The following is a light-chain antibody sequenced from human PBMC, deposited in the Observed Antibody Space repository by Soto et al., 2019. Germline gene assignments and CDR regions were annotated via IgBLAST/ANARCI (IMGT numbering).Light chain of an antibody. J-gene: IGLJ2*01. CDR3: LLYFGSSQI. CDR2: STS. Sequence: QTVVTQEPSLTVSPGGTVTLTCASSTGAVTSDSYPNWVQQKPGQAPRALIYSTSNSHSWTPARFSGSLLGGKAALTLSGVQPEDAAEYYCLLYFGSSQIFGGGTKLTVL. V-gene: IGLV7-43*01. CDR1: TGAVTSDSY.